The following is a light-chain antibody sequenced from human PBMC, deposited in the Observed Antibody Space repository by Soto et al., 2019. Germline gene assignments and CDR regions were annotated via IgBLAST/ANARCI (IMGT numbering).Light chain of an antibody. CDR2: EVS. V-gene: IGLV2-14*01. CDR1: SSDVGGYSY. CDR3: SSFTTTTTV. Sequence: QSALTQPASVSGSPGQSITVSCTGTSSDVGGYSYVSWYQHHPGKAPKLMIYEVSNRPSGVSDRFSGSKSGNTASLTTSNLQAEDEGDFYCSSFTTTTTVFGTGTKVTVL. J-gene: IGLJ1*01.